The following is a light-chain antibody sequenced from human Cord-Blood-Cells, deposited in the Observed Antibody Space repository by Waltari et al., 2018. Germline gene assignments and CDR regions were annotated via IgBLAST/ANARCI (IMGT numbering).Light chain of an antibody. CDR1: QRVSSN. CDR3: QQYNNWPPFT. CDR2: GAS. J-gene: IGKJ3*01. Sequence: EIVMTQSPATLSVSPGERATLSCRASQRVSSNLAWYQQKPAQAPRLLIYGASTRATGIPARFSGSGSGPEFTLTISSLQSEDFAVYYCQQYNNWPPFTFGPGTKVDIK. V-gene: IGKV3-15*01.